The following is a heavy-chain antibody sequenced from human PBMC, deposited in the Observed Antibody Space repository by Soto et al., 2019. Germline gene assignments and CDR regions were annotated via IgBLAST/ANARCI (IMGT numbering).Heavy chain of an antibody. J-gene: IGHJ4*02. CDR1: GFTFDDYA. D-gene: IGHD4-17*01. CDR2: ISWNSGSI. V-gene: IGHV3-9*01. CDR3: AKDLAKYGDYVFDY. Sequence: PGGSLRLSCAASGFTFDDYAMHWVRQAPGKGLEWVSGISWNSGSIGYADSVKGRFTISRDNAKNSLYLQMNSLRAEDTALYYCAKDLAKYGDYVFDYWGQGTLVTVSS.